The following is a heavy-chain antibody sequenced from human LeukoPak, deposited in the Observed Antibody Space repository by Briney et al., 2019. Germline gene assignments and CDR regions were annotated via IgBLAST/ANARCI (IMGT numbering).Heavy chain of an antibody. CDR2: ISGSGGST. CDR3: AKVASSSWYTNYNWFDP. D-gene: IGHD6-13*01. CDR1: GFTFSSYA. V-gene: IGHV3-23*01. J-gene: IGHJ5*02. Sequence: GGSLRLSCAASGFTFSSYAMSWVRQAPGKGLDWVSAISGSGGSTYYADSVKGRFTISRDNSKNTLYLQMNSLRAEDTAVYYCAKVASSSWYTNYNWFDPWGQGTLVTVSS.